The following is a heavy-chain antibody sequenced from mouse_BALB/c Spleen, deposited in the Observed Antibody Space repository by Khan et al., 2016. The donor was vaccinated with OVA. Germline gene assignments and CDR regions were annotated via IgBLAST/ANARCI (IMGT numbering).Heavy chain of an antibody. CDR3: ARDYWFVY. J-gene: IGHJ3*01. CDR2: ISSGGNT. D-gene: IGHD2-13*01. V-gene: IGHV5-6-5*01. CDR1: GFTFSNYG. Sequence: EVKLMESGGGLVKPGGSLKVSCAASGFTFSNYGMSWVRQTPEKGLEWVASISSGGNTYYPDNAKGRFTISRENARNILYLQMSSLRSEDTAMYYCARDYWFVYWGQGTLVTVSA.